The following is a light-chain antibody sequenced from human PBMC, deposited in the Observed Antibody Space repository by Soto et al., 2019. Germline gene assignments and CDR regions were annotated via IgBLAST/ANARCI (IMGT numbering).Light chain of an antibody. CDR3: RSYTSTSYLVV. CDR1: SSDVGDYNY. J-gene: IGLJ2*01. Sequence: QSALTQPASVSGSPGQSITISCTGTSSDVGDYNYVSWYQQHPGKAPKLMIYDVTIRPSGVSHRFSGSKSGNTASLTICGLQAEDEAEYYCRSYTSTSYLVVFGGGTKVTVL. CDR2: DVT. V-gene: IGLV2-14*01.